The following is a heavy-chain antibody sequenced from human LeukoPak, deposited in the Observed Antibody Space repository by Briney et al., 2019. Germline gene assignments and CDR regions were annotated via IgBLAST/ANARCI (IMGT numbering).Heavy chain of an antibody. CDR3: GYYNSGSYSTPDS. Sequence: GGSLRLSCAASGFTFSSYAMHWVRQAPGKGLEYVSAISSNGGSTYYANSVKGRFTISRDNSKNTLYLQMKTLRSEDTAVYYCGYYNSGSYSTPDSWGQGTQVTVSS. J-gene: IGHJ5*01. CDR2: ISSNGGST. D-gene: IGHD3-10*01. CDR1: GFTFSSYA. V-gene: IGHV3-64*01.